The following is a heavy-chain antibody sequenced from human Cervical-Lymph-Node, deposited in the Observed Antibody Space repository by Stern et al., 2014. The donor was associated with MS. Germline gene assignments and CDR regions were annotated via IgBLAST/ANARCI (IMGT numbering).Heavy chain of an antibody. J-gene: IGHJ4*02. Sequence: QLVQSGAEVKKPGASVKVSCKASGYTFTGYYMNWVRQAPGQGLEWMGRINTNSGATNYEQKFQGRVTMTRDTSTSTAYMEVGTLTSDDTAVYYCARTDRTYSASNFDLWGQGTLVTVSS. V-gene: IGHV1-2*06. CDR2: INTNSGAT. CDR3: ARTDRTYSASNFDL. D-gene: IGHD5-12*01. CDR1: GYTFTGYY.